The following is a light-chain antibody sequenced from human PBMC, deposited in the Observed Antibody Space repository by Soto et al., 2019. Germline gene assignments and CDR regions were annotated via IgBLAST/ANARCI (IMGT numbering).Light chain of an antibody. CDR2: GAS. J-gene: IGKJ2*01. V-gene: IGKV3-15*01. CDR3: QQYNNGYA. Sequence: EIVMTRSPTTLSVSPGQRVTLSCRASQSVRSNLAWYQHKPGQPPRLLIYGASTRAAGIPARFSGSGSGTEFSLTISSLQSEDFAIYYCQQYNNGYAFGQGTKLEI. CDR1: QSVRSN.